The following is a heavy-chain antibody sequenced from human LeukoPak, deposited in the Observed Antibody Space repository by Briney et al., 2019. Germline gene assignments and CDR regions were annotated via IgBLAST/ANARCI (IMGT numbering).Heavy chain of an antibody. V-gene: IGHV3-23*01. D-gene: IGHD6-19*01. CDR2: ISGSAYST. Sequence: PGGSPRLSCAASGFTFSSYAMSWVRQAPGKGLEWVSAISGSAYSTYYADSVKGRFTISRDNSKNTLYLQMNSLRAEDTAVYYCAKETVAAPPIDCWGQGTLVTVSS. J-gene: IGHJ4*02. CDR1: GFTFSSYA. CDR3: AKETVAAPPIDC.